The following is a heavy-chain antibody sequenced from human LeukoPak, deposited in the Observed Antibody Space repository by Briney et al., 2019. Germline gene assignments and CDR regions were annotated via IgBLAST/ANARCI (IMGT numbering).Heavy chain of an antibody. CDR2: IYYSGST. V-gene: IGHV4-30-4*01. J-gene: IGHJ6*02. CDR1: GGSISSGDYY. CDR3: ARDFLTERDRGIVATIGDYYYYYGMDV. Sequence: PSQTLSLTCTVSGGSISSGDYYWSWIRQPPGKGLEWIGYIYYSGSTYYNPSLKSRVTISVDTSKNQFSLKLSSVTAADTAVYYCARDFLTERDRGIVATIGDYYYYYGMDVWGQGTTVTVSS. D-gene: IGHD5-12*01.